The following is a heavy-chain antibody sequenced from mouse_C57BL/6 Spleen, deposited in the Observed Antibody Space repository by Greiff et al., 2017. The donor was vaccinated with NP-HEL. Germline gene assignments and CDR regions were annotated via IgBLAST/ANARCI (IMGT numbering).Heavy chain of an antibody. V-gene: IGHV1-82*01. CDR2: IYPGDGDT. D-gene: IGHD3-3*01. CDR3: AREGARDYPFFDY. J-gene: IGHJ2*01. Sequence: QVQLKESGPELVKPGASVKISCKASGYAFSSSWMNWVKQRPGKGLEWIGRIYPGDGDTNYNGKFKGKATLTADKSSSTAYMQLSSLTSEDSAVYFCAREGARDYPFFDYWGQGTTLTVSS. CDR1: GYAFSSSW.